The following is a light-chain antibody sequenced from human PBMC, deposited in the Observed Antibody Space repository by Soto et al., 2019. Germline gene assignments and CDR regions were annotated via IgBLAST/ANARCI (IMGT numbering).Light chain of an antibody. CDR2: EVN. CDR3: SSYTSRSTLYV. J-gene: IGLJ1*01. Sequence: QSALTQPASVSGSPRQSITISCTGASSDVGGYTYVSWYQQHPGKAPKLMIYEVNNRPSGVSHRFSGSKSGNTASLTISGLQAEDEADYYCSSYTSRSTLYVFGTGIKVT. CDR1: SSDVGGYTY. V-gene: IGLV2-14*01.